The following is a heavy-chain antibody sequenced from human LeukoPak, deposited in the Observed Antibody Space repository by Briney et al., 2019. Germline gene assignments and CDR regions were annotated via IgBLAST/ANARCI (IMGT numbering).Heavy chain of an antibody. CDR1: GFTFSSYE. CDR3: ARDTKGGSYLVRAFDY. J-gene: IGHJ4*02. Sequence: GGSLRLSCAASGFTFSSYEMNWVRQAPGKGLEWVSYISSSGSTIYYADSVKGRFTISGDNAKNSLYLQMNSLRAEDTAVYYCARDTKGGSYLVRAFDYWGQGTLVTVSS. D-gene: IGHD1-26*01. V-gene: IGHV3-48*03. CDR2: ISSSGSTI.